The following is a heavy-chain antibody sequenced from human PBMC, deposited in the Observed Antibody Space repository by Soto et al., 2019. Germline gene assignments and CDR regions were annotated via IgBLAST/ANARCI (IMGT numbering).Heavy chain of an antibody. J-gene: IGHJ6*01. V-gene: IGHV3-21*01. CDR1: GFNFNNFG. CDR2: IRTSSSYI. D-gene: IGHD2-21*02. CDR3: ARDRAPFCGGDCGLVDV. Sequence: EVQLLESGGGPVKPGGSLRLSCAASGFNFNNFGMNWFRQAPGKGLEWVSSIRTSSSYIYYADSVKGRFTISRDNAKKSLYLEMNRLGVEDTAVYYCARDRAPFCGGDCGLVDVW.